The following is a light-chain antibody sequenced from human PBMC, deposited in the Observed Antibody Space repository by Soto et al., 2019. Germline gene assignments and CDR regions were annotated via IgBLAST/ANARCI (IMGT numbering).Light chain of an antibody. CDR2: GAS. Sequence: EIVLTQSPGTLPLSPGERATLSCRASLSVSSSYLAWYQQKPGQAPRLLIYGASSRATGIPDRFSGSWSGTDVTLTISRLEPEDFAVYYCHQYDSSPLTFGGGTKVEIK. V-gene: IGKV3-20*01. J-gene: IGKJ4*01. CDR3: HQYDSSPLT. CDR1: LSVSSSY.